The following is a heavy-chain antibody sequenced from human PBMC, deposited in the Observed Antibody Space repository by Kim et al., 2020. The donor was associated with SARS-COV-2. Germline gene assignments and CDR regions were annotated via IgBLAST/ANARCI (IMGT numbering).Heavy chain of an antibody. CDR1: GGSFSGYY. D-gene: IGHD6-6*01. J-gene: IGHJ4*02. CDR2: INHSGST. Sequence: SETLSLTCAVYGGSFSGYYWSWIRQPPGKGLEWIGEINHSGSTNYNPSLKSRVTISVDTSKNQFSLKLSSVTAADTAVYYCAVEYSSSASIEYWGQGTLVTVSS. V-gene: IGHV4-34*01. CDR3: AVEYSSSASIEY.